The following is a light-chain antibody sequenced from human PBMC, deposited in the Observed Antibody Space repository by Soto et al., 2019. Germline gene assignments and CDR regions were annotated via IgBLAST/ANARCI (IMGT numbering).Light chain of an antibody. V-gene: IGLV2-14*01. Sequence: VLTLPASVSGSPGQTITISCTGTSSDVGRYNTVSWYQHHPGKAPKLIIYEVTHRPAGISDRFSASKSGNTASLTISGLQAEDEADYYCNSLRVNHLYVFGSGTKVTLL. CDR2: EVT. J-gene: IGLJ1*01. CDR1: SSDVGRYNT. CDR3: NSLRVNHLYV.